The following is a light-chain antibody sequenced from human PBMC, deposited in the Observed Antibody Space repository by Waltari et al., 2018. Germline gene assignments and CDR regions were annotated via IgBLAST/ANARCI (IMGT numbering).Light chain of an antibody. CDR2: EVS. Sequence: QSALTQPASVSGSPGQSITISCTGTSSDVGGYNYVSWYQQHPGKAPKLMIYEVSNRPPGVSNSFSGSKSGNTASLTISGLQAEDEADYYCSSYTSSSTWVFGGGTKLTVL. CDR1: SSDVGGYNY. CDR3: SSYTSSSTWV. V-gene: IGLV2-14*01. J-gene: IGLJ3*02.